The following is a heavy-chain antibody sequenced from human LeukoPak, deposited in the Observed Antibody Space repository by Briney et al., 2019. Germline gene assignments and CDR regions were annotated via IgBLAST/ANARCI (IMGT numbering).Heavy chain of an antibody. Sequence: GGSLRLSCVAPGFTVSSKYMSWVRQAPGKGLEWVSVIYSGGSTYYGESVKGRFTISRDNSKNTMYLQMNALRAEDSAVYYCARGTVWRLGSYGLDVWGQGTTVTVSS. CDR3: ARGTVWRLGSYGLDV. CDR2: IYSGGST. J-gene: IGHJ6*02. CDR1: GFTVSSKY. D-gene: IGHD3-16*01. V-gene: IGHV3-53*01.